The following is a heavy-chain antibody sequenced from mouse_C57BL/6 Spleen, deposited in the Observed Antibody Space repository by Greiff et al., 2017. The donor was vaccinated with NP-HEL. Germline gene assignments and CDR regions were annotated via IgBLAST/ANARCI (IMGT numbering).Heavy chain of an antibody. CDR3: ARSPYGMSYWYFDV. CDR1: GYTFTSYW. V-gene: IGHV1-69*01. D-gene: IGHD1-1*01. Sequence: QVQLQQPGAELVMPGASVQLSCKASGYTFTSYWMHWVKQRPGHGLEWIGEIDPSDSYTNYNQQFKGKSTLTVDKSSSTTYMQLSSLTSEDYAVYYGARSPYGMSYWYFDVWGTGTTVTVSS. J-gene: IGHJ1*03. CDR2: IDPSDSYT.